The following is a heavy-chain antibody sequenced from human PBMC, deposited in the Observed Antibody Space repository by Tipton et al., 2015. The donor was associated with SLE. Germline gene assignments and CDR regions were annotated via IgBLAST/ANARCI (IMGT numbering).Heavy chain of an antibody. D-gene: IGHD6-19*01. Sequence: SLRLSCAASGFTFSSYWMHWVRQAPGKGLVWVSRINSDGSSTSYADSVKGRFTISRDNAKNSLYLQMNSLRAEDTAVYYCAREGVGLGIAVALSWGQGTLVTVSS. CDR2: INSDGSST. CDR1: GFTFSSYW. J-gene: IGHJ5*02. CDR3: AREGVGLGIAVALS. V-gene: IGHV3-74*01.